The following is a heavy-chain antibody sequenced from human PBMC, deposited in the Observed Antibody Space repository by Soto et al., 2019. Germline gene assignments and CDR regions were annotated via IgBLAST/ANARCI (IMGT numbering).Heavy chain of an antibody. V-gene: IGHV1-3*01. CDR3: ARHLSIAARPDYYYMDV. CDR1: GYTFTSYA. CDR2: INAGNGNT. J-gene: IGHJ6*03. Sequence: ASVQGSCKASGYTFTSYAMHWVRQAPGQRLEWMGWINAGNGNTKYSQKFQGRVTITRDTSASTAYMELSSLRSEDTAVYYCARHLSIAARPDYYYMDVWGKGTTVTVSS. D-gene: IGHD6-6*01.